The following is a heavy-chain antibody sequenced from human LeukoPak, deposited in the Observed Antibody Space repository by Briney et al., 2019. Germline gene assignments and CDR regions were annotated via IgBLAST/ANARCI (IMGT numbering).Heavy chain of an antibody. CDR2: ISYDGVNK. J-gene: IGHJ6*02. D-gene: IGHD1-1*01. Sequence: GKSLRLSCAASGFTFSNYGMHWVRQAPGKGLEWVALISYDGVNKYYADSVKGRFTISRDNSKNTLYLRMNSLRVEDTALYYCAKLRELVTYYYYYGLDVWGQGTTATVSS. V-gene: IGHV3-30*18. CDR3: AKLRELVTYYYYYGLDV. CDR1: GFTFSNYG.